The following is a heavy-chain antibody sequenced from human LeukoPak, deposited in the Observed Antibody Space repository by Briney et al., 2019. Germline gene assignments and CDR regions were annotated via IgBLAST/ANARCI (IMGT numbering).Heavy chain of an antibody. Sequence: GGSLRLSCAASGFTFSSYSMNWVRQAPGKGLEWISYISSSCRTIYYADSVKGRFTISRDNAKNSLYLQMNSLRAEDTAVYYCARDRVPGYWGQGTLVLVSS. CDR1: GFTFSSYS. CDR2: ISSSCRTI. CDR3: ARDRVPGY. V-gene: IGHV3-48*01. D-gene: IGHD2-2*01. J-gene: IGHJ4*02.